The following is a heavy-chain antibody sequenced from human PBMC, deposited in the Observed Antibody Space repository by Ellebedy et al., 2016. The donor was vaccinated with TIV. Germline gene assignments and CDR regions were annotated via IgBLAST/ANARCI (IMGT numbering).Heavy chain of an antibody. CDR3: ARGLPQQWLGPQFDY. Sequence: AASVKVSCKASEYIFTGYYIHWVRQVSGQGLEWMEIINPRGGNTNYAQKFQGRITMTRDTSTSTVYMDLSSLRSDDTAVYYCARGLPQQWLGPQFDYWGQGTLVTVSS. D-gene: IGHD6-19*01. CDR2: INPRGGNT. V-gene: IGHV1-46*01. J-gene: IGHJ4*02. CDR1: EYIFTGYY.